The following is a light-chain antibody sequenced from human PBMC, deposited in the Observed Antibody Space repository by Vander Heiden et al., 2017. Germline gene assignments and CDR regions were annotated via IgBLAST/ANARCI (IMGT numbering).Light chain of an antibody. CDR3: QQYYTTLT. Sequence: DIVMTQSPDSLAVSLGERATINCKSSQSVLYSSNNKNYLAWYRQKPGQPPELLIYWASTRESGVPDRFSGSGSGTDFTLTISSLQAEDVAFYYCQQYYTTLTFGQGTRLEIK. CDR1: QSVLYSSNNKNY. V-gene: IGKV4-1*01. J-gene: IGKJ5*01. CDR2: WAS.